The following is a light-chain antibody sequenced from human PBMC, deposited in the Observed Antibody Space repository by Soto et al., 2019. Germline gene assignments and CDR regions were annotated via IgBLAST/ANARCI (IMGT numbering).Light chain of an antibody. Sequence: EIVMTQSPDTLSVSPGERATLSCRASKSVSNNLAWYQKNPGQAPRLLIYGASTRATGIPARFSGSVSGTEFTLTISSLQSEAFAVYYCQQYNSWWTVGQGTKVEIK. J-gene: IGKJ1*01. CDR2: GAS. CDR1: KSVSNN. V-gene: IGKV3-15*01. CDR3: QQYNSWWT.